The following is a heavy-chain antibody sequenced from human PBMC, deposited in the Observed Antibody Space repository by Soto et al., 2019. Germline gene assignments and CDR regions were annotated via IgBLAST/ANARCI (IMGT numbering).Heavy chain of an antibody. CDR3: AHFIAARLNYYYYMDV. J-gene: IGHJ6*03. V-gene: IGHV2-5*02. CDR2: IYWDDDK. CDR1: GFSLSTNGVG. D-gene: IGHD6-6*01. Sequence: QITLKESGPTLVKPTQPLTLTCTFSGFSLSTNGVGVGWIRQPPGKALEWLALIYWDDDKRYSPSLKSRLTITKDTSKNQVVLTMTNMDPVDTATYYCAHFIAARLNYYYYMDVWGKGTTVTVSS.